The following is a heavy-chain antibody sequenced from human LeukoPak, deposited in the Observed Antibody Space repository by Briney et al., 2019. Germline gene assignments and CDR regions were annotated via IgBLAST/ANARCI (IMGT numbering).Heavy chain of an antibody. V-gene: IGHV4-4*07. J-gene: IGHJ4*02. Sequence: SETLSLTCTVSGGSITYYFWNWIRQPAGKGLEWIGRIYTNENTNYNPSLKSRVTMSVDTSKNQFSLKLNSVTAADTAVYYCARGKSVTGSPYYFDYWGQGTLVTVSS. CDR1: GGSITYYF. CDR3: ARGKSVTGSPYYFDY. CDR2: IYTNENT. D-gene: IGHD3-9*01.